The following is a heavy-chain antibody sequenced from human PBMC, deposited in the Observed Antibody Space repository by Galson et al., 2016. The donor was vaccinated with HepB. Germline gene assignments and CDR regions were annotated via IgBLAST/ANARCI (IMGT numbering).Heavy chain of an antibody. CDR2: LSGDSTYI. CDR1: GFTFSTYS. Sequence: SLRLSCAASGFTFSTYSMNWVRQAPGKGLEWVSSLSGDSTYIYHADSVKGRFTISRDNSRNTLYLHMSSVTTEDTAMYYCARGGHIVAVTSTRNFDPFNIWGQGTLVTVSS. J-gene: IGHJ3*02. D-gene: IGHD2-21*02. V-gene: IGHV3-21*01. CDR3: ARGGHIVAVTSTRNFDPFNI.